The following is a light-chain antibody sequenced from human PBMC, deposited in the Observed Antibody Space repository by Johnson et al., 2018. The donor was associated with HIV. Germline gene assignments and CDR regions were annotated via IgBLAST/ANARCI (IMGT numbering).Light chain of an antibody. CDR3: ATWDGRLSVYV. CDR1: SSNIGINY. Sequence: SVLTQPPSVSVAPGQKVTISCSGSSSNIGINYVSWFQQLPGTAPKLLIYDNDKRPSGIPDRFSASKSGTSATLGITGLQTGDEADYYCATWDGRLSVYVSGTGTKVTVL. CDR2: DND. J-gene: IGLJ1*01. V-gene: IGLV1-51*01.